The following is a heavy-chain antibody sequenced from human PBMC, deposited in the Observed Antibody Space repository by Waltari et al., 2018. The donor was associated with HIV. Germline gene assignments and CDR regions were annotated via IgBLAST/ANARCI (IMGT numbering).Heavy chain of an antibody. Sequence: QVQLQESGPGLVKTSQTLSLTCTVPGGSISSSPYYWSWIRQPAGKGLEWIGRIFLTGNTNYNPSLRSRVSISMDPSKNQFSLKLNSVTAADTAVYYCARRYCGRACNDFYYFDLWGRGTLVTVSS. CDR2: IFLTGNT. V-gene: IGHV4-61*02. D-gene: IGHD2-21*02. CDR1: GGSISSSPYY. CDR3: ARRYCGRACNDFYYFDL. J-gene: IGHJ2*01.